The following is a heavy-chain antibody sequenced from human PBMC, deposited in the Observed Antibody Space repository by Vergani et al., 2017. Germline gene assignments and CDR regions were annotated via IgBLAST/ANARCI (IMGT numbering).Heavy chain of an antibody. Sequence: QVQLQASGPGRVKPSQTLSLTCTMSGGSISAGYYFWSWIRQPAGEGLEWLGHISASGNASHSPSLKTRVSMSVDTSKNQFSLTVTSVTAADTAIYFCARLSGGYYSGGKVHPLRTAFDVWGHGTVVTVSS. J-gene: IGHJ3*01. D-gene: IGHD2-15*01. CDR3: ARLSGGYYSGGKVHPLRTAFDV. CDR2: ISASGNA. V-gene: IGHV4-61*02. CDR1: GGSISAGYYF.